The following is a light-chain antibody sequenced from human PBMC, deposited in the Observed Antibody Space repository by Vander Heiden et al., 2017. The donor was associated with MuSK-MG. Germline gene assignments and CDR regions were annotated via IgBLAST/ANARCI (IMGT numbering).Light chain of an antibody. CDR3: QHYGRTRP. Sequence: DILMTQSPVTLSVSPGERATLSCRASQSVGSRLAWYQQKPGQAPRLLMYDAFPRATGIPDMFRGGGSGTEFTLTINSLQSEDSAIYYCQHYGRTRPFGHGTKVEIK. CDR1: QSVGSR. CDR2: DAF. J-gene: IGKJ3*01. V-gene: IGKV3-15*01.